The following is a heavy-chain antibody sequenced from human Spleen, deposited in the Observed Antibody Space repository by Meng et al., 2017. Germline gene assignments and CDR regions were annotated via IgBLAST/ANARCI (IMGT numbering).Heavy chain of an antibody. Sequence: VELVELGGGLVKPRGSLRLSCEGAGFTSTNAWMPWVRQVPGKRLEWVGRIKSKPDGETTDYAAPVKGRFTISRDDSKNTVYLQMNSLKTEDTAVYYCTGHIDYWGQGTLVTVSS. CDR3: TGHIDY. CDR2: IKSKPDGETT. V-gene: IGHV3-15*01. CDR1: GFTSTNAW. J-gene: IGHJ4*02.